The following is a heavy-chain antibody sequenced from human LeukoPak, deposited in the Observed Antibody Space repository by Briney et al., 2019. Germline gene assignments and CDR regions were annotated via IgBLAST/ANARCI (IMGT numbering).Heavy chain of an antibody. CDR3: ARAVAAAGDFDY. CDR2: IYYGGNS. D-gene: IGHD6-13*01. CDR1: GGSISTSNYY. V-gene: IGHV4-39*01. Sequence: KPSETLSLTCTVSGGSISTSNYYWGWIRQPPGKGLEWIGSIYYGGNSYYNPSLKSRVTIPVDTSKNQFSLKLTSVTAADTAVYYCARAVAAAGDFDYWGQGTLVTVSS. J-gene: IGHJ4*02.